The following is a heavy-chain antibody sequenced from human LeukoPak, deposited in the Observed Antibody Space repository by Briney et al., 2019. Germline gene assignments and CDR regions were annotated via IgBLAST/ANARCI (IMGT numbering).Heavy chain of an antibody. CDR2: IYTSGST. CDR1: GGSISSYY. J-gene: IGHJ4*02. D-gene: IGHD4-17*01. V-gene: IGHV4-4*07. CDR3: AREGMTTVTTTRLYYFDY. Sequence: SETLSLTCTVSGGSISSYYWSWIRQPAGKGLEWIGRIYTSGSTNYNPSLKSRVTMSVDTSKNQLSLKLSSVTAADTAVYYCAREGMTTVTTTRLYYFDYWGQGTLVTVSS.